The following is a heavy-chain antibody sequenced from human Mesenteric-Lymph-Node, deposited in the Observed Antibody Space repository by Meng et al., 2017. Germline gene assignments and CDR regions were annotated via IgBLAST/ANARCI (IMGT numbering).Heavy chain of an antibody. D-gene: IGHD4-11*01. CDR2: MNPRSGNT. Sequence: ASLKVSCKTSGDTFSAYDINWARQAPGQGLEWMGWMNPRSGNTGYAQKFQGRVTMTSDTSIATGYMELSNLRSEDTAVYYCARGWYSSYYFDYWVQGTLVTVSS. CDR1: GDTFSAYD. CDR3: ARGWYSSYYFDY. J-gene: IGHJ4*02. V-gene: IGHV1-8*01.